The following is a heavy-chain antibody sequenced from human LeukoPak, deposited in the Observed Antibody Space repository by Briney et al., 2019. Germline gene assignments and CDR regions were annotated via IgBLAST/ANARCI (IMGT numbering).Heavy chain of an antibody. J-gene: IGHJ4*02. CDR1: GYTFTGYY. V-gene: IGHV1-2*02. CDR2: INPNSGGT. Sequence: GASVKVSCKASGYTFTGYYMHWGRHAPGQGLEWMGWINPNSGGTNYAQKFQGRGTMTRDTSISTAYMELSRLRSDDTAVYYCARELTAVAGTLGGYWGQGTLVTVSS. D-gene: IGHD6-19*01. CDR3: ARELTAVAGTLGGY.